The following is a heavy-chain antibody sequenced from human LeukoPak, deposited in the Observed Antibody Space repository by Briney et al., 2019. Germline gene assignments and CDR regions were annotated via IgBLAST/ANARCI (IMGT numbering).Heavy chain of an antibody. CDR3: ARANLLYCSSTACLFDY. CDR1: GYTFSDYY. Sequence: GASVKVSCRASGYTFSDYYMHWVRQAPGQGFEWMGWINPNGGDTNYAQKFQGRVTMTRDTSISTAHMEVSRLRSDETAVYYCARANLLYCSSTACLFDYWGQGTLVTVSS. CDR2: INPNGGDT. V-gene: IGHV1-2*02. D-gene: IGHD2-2*01. J-gene: IGHJ4*02.